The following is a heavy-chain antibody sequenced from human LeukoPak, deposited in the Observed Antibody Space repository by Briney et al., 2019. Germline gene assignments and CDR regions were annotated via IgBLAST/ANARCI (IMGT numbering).Heavy chain of an antibody. D-gene: IGHD3-3*01. J-gene: IGHJ4*02. CDR2: VYYSGST. CDR3: ARGSHDFWSGYYTEYYFDY. V-gene: IGHV4-59*01. Sequence: SETLSLTCNVSGDSIRSYNWNWIRQPPGKGLKWIGYVYYSGSTNYNPSLKSRATISLDTSKTQFSLKLDSVTSADTGVYYCARGSHDFWSGYYTEYYFDYWGQGTLVTVSS. CDR1: GDSIRSYN.